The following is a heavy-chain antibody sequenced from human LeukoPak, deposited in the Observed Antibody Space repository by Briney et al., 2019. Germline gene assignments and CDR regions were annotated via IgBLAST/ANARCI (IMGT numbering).Heavy chain of an antibody. D-gene: IGHD1-26*01. CDR1: GGSISSYY. CDR2: IYYSGST. Sequence: MSSETPSLTCTVSGGSISSYYWSWIRQSPGKGLEWIGYIYYSGSTNYNPSLKSRVTISVDTSKNQFSLKLTSVTAADTAVYYCARVRRYSGRSDVFDIWGQGTMVTVSS. V-gene: IGHV4-59*01. CDR3: ARVRRYSGRSDVFDI. J-gene: IGHJ3*02.